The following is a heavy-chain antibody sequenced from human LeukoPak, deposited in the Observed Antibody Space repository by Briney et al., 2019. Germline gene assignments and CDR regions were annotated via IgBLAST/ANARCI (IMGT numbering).Heavy chain of an antibody. CDR3: ARQGTGTTPDRPFYYYYGMDV. Sequence: KPGGSLRLSCAASGFTFSDYYMSWIRQAPGKGLEWGSYISSIGSTIYYADSVKGRFTISRDNAKNSLYLQMNSLRAEDTAVYYCARQGTGTTPDRPFYYYYGMDVWGQGTTVTVSS. D-gene: IGHD1-1*01. V-gene: IGHV3-11*01. J-gene: IGHJ6*02. CDR1: GFTFSDYY. CDR2: ISSIGSTI.